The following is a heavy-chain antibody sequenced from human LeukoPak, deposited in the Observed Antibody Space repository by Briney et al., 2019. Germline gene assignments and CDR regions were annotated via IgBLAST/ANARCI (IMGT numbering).Heavy chain of an antibody. CDR3: ARVASRLGRRYFDL. CDR1: GGSISSSSYY. CDR2: IYYSGST. V-gene: IGHV4-39*01. D-gene: IGHD7-27*01. J-gene: IGHJ2*01. Sequence: SETLSLTCTVSGGSISSSSYYWGWIRQPPGKGLEWIGSIYYSGSTYYNPSLKSRVTISVDTSKNQFSLKLSSVTAADTAVYFCARVASRLGRRYFDLWGRGALVTVSS.